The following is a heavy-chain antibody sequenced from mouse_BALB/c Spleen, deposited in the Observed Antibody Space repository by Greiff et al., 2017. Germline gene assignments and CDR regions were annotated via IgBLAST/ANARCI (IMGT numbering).Heavy chain of an antibody. CDR1: GFTFSDYY. CDR3: ARDRVPRGYFDV. CDR2: ISDGGSYT. J-gene: IGHJ1*01. V-gene: IGHV5-4*02. D-gene: IGHD3-3*01. Sequence: EVQRVESGGGLVKPGGSLKLSCAASGFTFSDYYMYWVRQTPEKRLEWVATISDGGSYTYYPDSVKGRFTISRDNAKNNLYLQMSSLKSEDTAMYYCARDRVPRGYFDVWGAGTTVTVSS.